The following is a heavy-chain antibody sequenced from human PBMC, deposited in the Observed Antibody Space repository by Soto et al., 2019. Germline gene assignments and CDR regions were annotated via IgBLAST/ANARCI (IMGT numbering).Heavy chain of an antibody. CDR2: IYTDGTTT. D-gene: IGHD1-26*01. Sequence: GSLRLSCATSGFTFSSYWMNWVRQAPGKGLVWVSLIYTDGTTTTYADSVKGRFTISRDNAKNTLYLQMYSLSVEDTALYYCARDLRGSPDYWGQGTLVTVSS. V-gene: IGHV3-74*01. CDR1: GFTFSSYW. CDR3: ARDLRGSPDY. J-gene: IGHJ4*02.